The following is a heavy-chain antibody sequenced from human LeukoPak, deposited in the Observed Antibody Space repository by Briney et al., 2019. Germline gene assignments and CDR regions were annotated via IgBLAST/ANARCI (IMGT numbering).Heavy chain of an antibody. J-gene: IGHJ4*02. Sequence: PGGSLRLSCAASGFTFSSYAMSWVRQAPGKGLEWVSVIYSGGSTYYADSVKGRFTISRDNSKNTLYLQMGSLRTEDMAVYYCARVPILTGSYYFDYWGQGILVTVSS. CDR1: GFTFSSYA. D-gene: IGHD3-9*01. V-gene: IGHV3-66*01. CDR2: IYSGGST. CDR3: ARVPILTGSYYFDY.